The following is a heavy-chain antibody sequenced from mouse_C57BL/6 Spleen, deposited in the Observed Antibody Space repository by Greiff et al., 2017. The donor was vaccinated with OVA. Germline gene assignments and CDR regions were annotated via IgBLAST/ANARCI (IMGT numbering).Heavy chain of an antibody. CDR3: ARSEGITTVVAGAMDY. D-gene: IGHD1-1*01. Sequence: QQSCKASGYTFTSYWMHWVKQRPGRGLEWIGRIDPNSGGTKYNEKFKSKATLTVDKPSSTAYMQLSSLTSEDSAVYYCARSEGITTVVAGAMDYWGQGTSVTVSS. CDR1: GYTFTSYW. J-gene: IGHJ4*01. CDR2: IDPNSGGT. V-gene: IGHV1-72*01.